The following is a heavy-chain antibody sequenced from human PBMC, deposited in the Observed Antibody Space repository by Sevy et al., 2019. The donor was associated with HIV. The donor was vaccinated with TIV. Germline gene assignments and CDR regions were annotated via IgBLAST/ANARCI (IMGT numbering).Heavy chain of an antibody. Sequence: GGSLRLSCAASGFTFPTYAMHWVRKAPGKGLGGVAVISYAGRKTYYADSVKGRFTITRDSSKNTLYLQMNSLGAEDTAVYFCTRDGGYDSRGYDLSNYWGQGTLVTVSS. V-gene: IGHV3-30*04. J-gene: IGHJ4*02. CDR1: GFTFPTYA. CDR2: ISYAGRKT. CDR3: TRDGGYDSRGYDLSNY. D-gene: IGHD3-22*01.